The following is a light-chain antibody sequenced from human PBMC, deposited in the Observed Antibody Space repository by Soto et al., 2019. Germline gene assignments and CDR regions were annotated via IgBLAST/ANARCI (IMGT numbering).Light chain of an antibody. CDR1: SSNIGSNS. J-gene: IGLJ1*01. CDR3: ATWDSSLGAFYV. Sequence: QSVLTQPPSVSAAPGQKVTISCSGSSSNIGSNSVSWYQQLPGTAPKLLIFADNERPSGIPDRFSGSKSGTSAALGITGLQTGDEADYYCATWDSSLGAFYVFGIGTKVTVL. V-gene: IGLV1-51*02. CDR2: ADN.